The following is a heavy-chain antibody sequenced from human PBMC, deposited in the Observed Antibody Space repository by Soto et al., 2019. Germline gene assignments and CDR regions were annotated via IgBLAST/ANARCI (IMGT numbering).Heavy chain of an antibody. V-gene: IGHV4-34*01. CDR3: ARRYIWNVYGMDV. Sequence: SETLSLTCAVYGGSFSGYYWSWIRQPPGKGLEWIGEINHSGSTNYNPSLKSRVTISVDTSKNQFSLKLSSVTAADTAVYYCARRYIWNVYGMDVWGQGTTVTVSS. J-gene: IGHJ6*02. D-gene: IGHD1-20*01. CDR1: GGSFSGYY. CDR2: INHSGST.